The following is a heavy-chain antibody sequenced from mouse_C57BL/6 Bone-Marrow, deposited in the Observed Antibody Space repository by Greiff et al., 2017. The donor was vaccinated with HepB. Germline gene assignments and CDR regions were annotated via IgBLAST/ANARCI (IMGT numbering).Heavy chain of an antibody. Sequence: EVQRVESGGDLVKPGGSLKLSCAASGFTFSSYGMSWVRQTPDKRLEWVATISSGGRYTYYPDSVKGRFTISRDNAKNTLYLQMSSLKSEDTAMYYCANSVVAPYYAMDYWGQGTSVTVSS. J-gene: IGHJ4*01. V-gene: IGHV5-6*01. D-gene: IGHD1-1*01. CDR2: ISSGGRYT. CDR3: ANSVVAPYYAMDY. CDR1: GFTFSSYG.